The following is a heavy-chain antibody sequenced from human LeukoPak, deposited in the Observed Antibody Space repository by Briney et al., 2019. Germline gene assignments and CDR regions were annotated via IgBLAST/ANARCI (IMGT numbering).Heavy chain of an antibody. V-gene: IGHV3-53*01. J-gene: IGHJ4*02. CDR3: ARDADYGDLADY. D-gene: IGHD4-17*01. CDR1: GFTFSSYA. Sequence: GGSLRLSCAASGFTFSSYAMSWVRQAPGKGLEWVSIIYRGGTTNYTDSVKGRFTISRDNSKNTLYLQMNRLRAEDTAVYYCARDADYGDLADYWGQGTLVTVSS. CDR2: IYRGGTT.